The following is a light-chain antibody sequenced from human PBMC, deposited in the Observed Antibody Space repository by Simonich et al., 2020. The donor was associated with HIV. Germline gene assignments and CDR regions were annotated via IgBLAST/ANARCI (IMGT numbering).Light chain of an antibody. CDR1: SSDVGGHNY. CDR2: DVS. J-gene: IGLJ2*01. V-gene: IGLV2-11*01. CDR3: SSYTRSNTLV. Sequence: QSALTQPRSVSGSPGQSVTISCTGTSSDVGGHNYVSWYQQHPGKAPKLMIYDVSKRPSGVPDRVSGSKSGNTASLTISGLQAEDEADYYCSSYTRSNTLVFGGGTKLTVL.